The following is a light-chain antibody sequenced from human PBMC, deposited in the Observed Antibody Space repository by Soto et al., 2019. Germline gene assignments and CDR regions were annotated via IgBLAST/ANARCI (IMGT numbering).Light chain of an antibody. CDR3: QQYNSYWT. V-gene: IGKV3-15*01. Sequence: EIVMTQSPATLSVSPGERATLSCRDSQSVSSNLAWYQQTPGQAPRLLIYGVSTSATGTPARFSGSGSGTEFTLTISSLQPDDLATYYCQQYNSYWTFGQGTKVDIK. J-gene: IGKJ1*01. CDR2: GVS. CDR1: QSVSSN.